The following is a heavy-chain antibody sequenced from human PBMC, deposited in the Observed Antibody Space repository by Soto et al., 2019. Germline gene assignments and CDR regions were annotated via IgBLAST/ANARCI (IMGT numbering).Heavy chain of an antibody. CDR3: AKCYGDNTVYYFDY. CDR1: GFTFDDYA. Sequence: EVQLVESGGGLVQPGRSLRLSCAASGFTFDDYAMHWVRQAPGKGLEWVSGISWNSGSIGYADSVKGRFTISRDNAKNSLYLQMNSLRAEDTALYYCAKCYGDNTVYYFDYWGQGTLVTVSS. J-gene: IGHJ4*02. V-gene: IGHV3-9*01. CDR2: ISWNSGSI. D-gene: IGHD4-17*01.